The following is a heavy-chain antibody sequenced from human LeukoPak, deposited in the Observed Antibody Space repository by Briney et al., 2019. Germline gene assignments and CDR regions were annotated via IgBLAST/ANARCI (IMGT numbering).Heavy chain of an antibody. CDR2: INSDGSST. Sequence: PAGSLRLSCAASEFTFSSYWMHWVRQAPGKGLVWVSRINSDGSSTSYADSVKGRFTISRDNAKNTLYLQMNSLRAEDTAVYYCARFGDYYDFWSGYYYYFDYWGQGTLVTVSS. CDR3: ARFGDYYDFWSGYYYYFDY. CDR1: EFTFSSYW. D-gene: IGHD3-3*01. V-gene: IGHV3-74*01. J-gene: IGHJ4*02.